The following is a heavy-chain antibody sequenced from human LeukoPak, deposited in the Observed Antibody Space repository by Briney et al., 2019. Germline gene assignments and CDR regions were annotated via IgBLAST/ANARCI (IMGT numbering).Heavy chain of an antibody. D-gene: IGHD4-17*01. V-gene: IGHV1-2*02. Sequence: ASVKVSCKASRSTLTDDYLHWVRQAPGQGLEWMGWINPNNGGTNYAQKFQGRVTMTRDTSIITTYMELSRLRADDTAVYYCASATVTTWNYWGQGTLVTVSS. J-gene: IGHJ4*02. CDR1: RSTLTDDY. CDR3: ASATVTTWNY. CDR2: INPNNGGT.